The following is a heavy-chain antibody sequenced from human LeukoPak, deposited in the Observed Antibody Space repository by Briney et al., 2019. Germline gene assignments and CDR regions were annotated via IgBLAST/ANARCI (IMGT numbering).Heavy chain of an antibody. V-gene: IGHV3-48*04. CDR1: GFTFSSYS. CDR3: ARGYCSSISCFDP. D-gene: IGHD2-2*01. CDR2: ISSSSSTI. Sequence: PGGSLRLSCAASGFTFSSYSMNWVRQAPGKGLEWVSYISSSSSTIYYADSVKGRFAISRDNAKNSLYLQMNSLRAEDTAVYYCARGYCSSISCFDPWGQGTLVTVSS. J-gene: IGHJ5*02.